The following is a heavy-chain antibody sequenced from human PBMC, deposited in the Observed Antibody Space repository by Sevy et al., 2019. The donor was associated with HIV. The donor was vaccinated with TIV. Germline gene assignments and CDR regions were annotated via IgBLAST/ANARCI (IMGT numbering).Heavy chain of an antibody. CDR1: GFTFSNAW. CDR3: TTEGIVLAYGMDV. D-gene: IGHD2-2*01. V-gene: IGHV3-15*07. CDR2: TKSKTDGGTT. Sequence: GGSLRLSCAGSGFTFSNAWMNWVRQAPGKGLEWVGRTKSKTDGGTTDYAAPVKGRFTISRDDSKNTLYLQMNSLKTEDTAVYYCTTEGIVLAYGMDVWGQGTTVTVSS. J-gene: IGHJ6*02.